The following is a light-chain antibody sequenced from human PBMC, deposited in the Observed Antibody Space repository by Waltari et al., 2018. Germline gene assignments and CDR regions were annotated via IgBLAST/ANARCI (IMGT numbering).Light chain of an antibody. CDR3: QQYANLPLT. Sequence: DTQMTQSPSSLSASVGDRVTITCQARQDIRENLNWFQQKPGKAPQVLIFDASSSQAVVPSRFSGSGSGTDFAFTISSLQHADIGTYYCQQYANLPLTFGGGTRVEL. CDR1: QDIREN. V-gene: IGKV1-33*01. J-gene: IGKJ4*01. CDR2: DAS.